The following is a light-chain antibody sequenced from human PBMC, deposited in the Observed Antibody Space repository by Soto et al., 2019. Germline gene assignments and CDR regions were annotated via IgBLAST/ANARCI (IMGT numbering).Light chain of an antibody. CDR1: SNDIGGYNY. CDR2: DVS. J-gene: IGLJ2*01. Sequence: QSALTQPASVSGSPGQSITISCTGTSNDIGGYNYVSWYQQHPGKAPKLMIYDVSNRPSGVSNRFSGSKSANTASLTISGLQAEDEADYYCSSYTTSTTLVFGGGTKLTVL. CDR3: SSYTTSTTLV. V-gene: IGLV2-14*01.